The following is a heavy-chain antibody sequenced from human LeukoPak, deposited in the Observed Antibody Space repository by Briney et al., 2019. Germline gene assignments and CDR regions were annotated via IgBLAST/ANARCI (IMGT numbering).Heavy chain of an antibody. CDR3: TRDEYGVGSNFFDY. Sequence: PGRSLRLSCTTSGFNFGDYAMSWFRQAPEKGLEGVGFITNKAFGGTAEYAASVKGRFTISRDDYRSIAYLQMDNLRTEDTGVYYCTRDEYGVGSNFFDYWGQGTLVTVST. CDR2: ITNKAFGGTA. V-gene: IGHV3-49*03. J-gene: IGHJ4*02. CDR1: GFNFGDYA. D-gene: IGHD4-17*01.